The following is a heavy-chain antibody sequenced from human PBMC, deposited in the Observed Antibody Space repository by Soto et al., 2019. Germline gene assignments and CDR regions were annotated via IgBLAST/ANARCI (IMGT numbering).Heavy chain of an antibody. Sequence: QVQLVESGGGLVKPGGSLRLSCAASGFTFSDYYMSWIRQAPGKGLEWVSYISSSGSTIYYADSVKGRFTISRDNAKNSLYLQMNSLRAEDTAVYYCARAHYDILTGYRSRYWYFDLWGRGTLVTVSS. D-gene: IGHD3-9*01. CDR3: ARAHYDILTGYRSRYWYFDL. CDR1: GFTFSDYY. CDR2: ISSSGSTI. J-gene: IGHJ2*01. V-gene: IGHV3-11*01.